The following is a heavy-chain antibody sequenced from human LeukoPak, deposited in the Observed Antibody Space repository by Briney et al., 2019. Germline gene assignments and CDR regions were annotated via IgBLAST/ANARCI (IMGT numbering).Heavy chain of an antibody. CDR1: GYTFTGYY. CDR3: ARVDLAWLLSHGFDV. CDR2: INPNSGGT. D-gene: IGHD3-3*01. V-gene: IGHV1-2*02. J-gene: IGHJ3*01. Sequence: ASVKVSCKASGYTFTGYYIHWVRQAPGQGLEWMGWINPNSGGTNSAQNFQGRVTMTRDTSVSTAYMELRRLRSDDTAVYYCARVDLAWLLSHGFDVWGQGTMVTVSS.